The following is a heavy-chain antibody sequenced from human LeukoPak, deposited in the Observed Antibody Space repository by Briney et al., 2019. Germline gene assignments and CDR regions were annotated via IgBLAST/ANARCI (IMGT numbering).Heavy chain of an antibody. V-gene: IGHV3-33*07. D-gene: IGHD2-2*01. Sequence: PGGSLRLSCAASGFTFSSYGMYWVRQAPGKGLEWVAVTWYDGSNKYYADFVKGRFTISRDSSKNTLYLQMNSLRAEDTAVYYCARARLVPAALLPGTFDYWGQGTLVTVSS. CDR1: GFTFSSYG. J-gene: IGHJ4*02. CDR2: TWYDGSNK. CDR3: ARARLVPAALLPGTFDY.